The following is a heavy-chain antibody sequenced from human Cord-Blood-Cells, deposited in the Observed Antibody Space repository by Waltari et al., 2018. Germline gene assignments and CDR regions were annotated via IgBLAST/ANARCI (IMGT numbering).Heavy chain of an antibody. Sequence: EVQLVQSGAEVKKPGESLKISCKGSGFSFTSYWIGWDRQMPGKGLEWLGIMYPCDSDTRNSPSFQGEVTISADKSISTAYLQWSSLKASDTAMYYCARPSTLFELIAFDIWGQGTMVTVSS. CDR3: ARPSTLFELIAFDI. CDR1: GFSFTSYW. D-gene: IGHD4-4*01. CDR2: MYPCDSDT. J-gene: IGHJ3*02. V-gene: IGHV5-51*01.